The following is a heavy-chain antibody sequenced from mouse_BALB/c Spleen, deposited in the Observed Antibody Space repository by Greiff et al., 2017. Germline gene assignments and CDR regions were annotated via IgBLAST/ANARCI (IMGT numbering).Heavy chain of an antibody. V-gene: IGHV1-31*01. J-gene: IGHJ1*01. CDR3: GTGSYWYFDV. CDR2: INPYNGAT. Sequence: VQLKQSGPELVKPGASVKISCKASGYSFTGYYMHWVKQSHVKSLEWIGRINPYNGATSYNQNFKDKASLTVDKSSSTAYMELHSLTSEDSAVYYCGTGSYWYFDVWGAGTTVTVSS. D-gene: IGHD4-1*01. CDR1: GYSFTGYY.